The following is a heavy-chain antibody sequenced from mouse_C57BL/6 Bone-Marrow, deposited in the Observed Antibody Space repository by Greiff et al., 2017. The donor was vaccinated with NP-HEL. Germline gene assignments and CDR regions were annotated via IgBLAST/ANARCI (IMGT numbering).Heavy chain of an antibody. Sequence: EVQRVESGGGLVKPGGSLKLSCAASGFTFSDYGMHWVRQAPEKGLEWVAYISSGSSTIYYADTVKGRFTISRDNAKNTLFLQMTSLGSEDTAMYYCARGGPEGFAYWGQGTLVTVSA. CDR1: GFTFSDYG. J-gene: IGHJ3*01. V-gene: IGHV5-17*01. D-gene: IGHD3-1*01. CDR2: ISSGSSTI. CDR3: ARGGPEGFAY.